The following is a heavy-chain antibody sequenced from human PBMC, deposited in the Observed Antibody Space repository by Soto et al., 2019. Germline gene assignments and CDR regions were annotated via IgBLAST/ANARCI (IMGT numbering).Heavy chain of an antibody. CDR3: ARDQVRGRRAYEAFQRGEYYYARSASLFDF. J-gene: IGHJ4*02. V-gene: IGHV3-7*03. CDR1: GFNFRNYW. Sequence: GGSLRLSCAASGFNFRNYWMTWVRQAPGKGLEWVANIKQDGSEKHYVDPVKGRFTISRDNAKNSLYLQMSSLRAEDTAVYFCARDQVRGRRAYEAFQRGEYYYARSASLFDFWGPGTLVTVSS. D-gene: IGHD3-10*02. CDR2: IKQDGSEK.